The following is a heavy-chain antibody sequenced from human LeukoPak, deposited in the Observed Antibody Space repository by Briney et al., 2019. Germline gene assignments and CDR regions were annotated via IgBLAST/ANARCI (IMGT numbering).Heavy chain of an antibody. CDR3: ARGDILTGYHHDAFDI. V-gene: IGHV3-53*01. CDR2: IYSGGST. D-gene: IGHD3-9*01. J-gene: IGHJ3*02. Sequence: GSLRLSCAVSGFTVSSNYMSWVRQAPGKGLEWVSVIYSGGSTYYADSVKGRFTISRDNSKNTLYLQMNSLRAEDTAVYYCARGDILTGYHHDAFDIWGQGTMVTVSS. CDR1: GFTVSSNY.